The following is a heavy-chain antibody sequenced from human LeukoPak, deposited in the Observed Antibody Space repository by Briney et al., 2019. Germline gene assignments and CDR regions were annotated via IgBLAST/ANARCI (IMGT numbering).Heavy chain of an antibody. V-gene: IGHV3-33*08. CDR2: IWYDGSNK. Sequence: GGSLRLSCAASGFTFSDYYMSWIRQAPGKGLEWVAVIWYDGSNKYYADSVKGRFTISRDNSKNTLYLQMNSLRAEDTAVYYCARDKSKAMVIDYWGQGTLVTVSS. D-gene: IGHD5-18*01. CDR3: ARDKSKAMVIDY. J-gene: IGHJ4*02. CDR1: GFTFSDYY.